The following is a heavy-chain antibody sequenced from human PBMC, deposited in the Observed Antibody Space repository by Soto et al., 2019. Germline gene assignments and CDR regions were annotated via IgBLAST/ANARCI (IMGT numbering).Heavy chain of an antibody. Sequence: SETLSLTCTVSGGSISSGDYYWSWIRQPPGKGLEWIGYIYYSGSTYYNPSLKSRVTISVDTSKNQFSLKLSSVTAADTAVYYCAREAITPFPIPAPGADVWGQGSTVTASS. D-gene: IGHD5-12*01. CDR2: IYYSGST. V-gene: IGHV4-30-4*01. J-gene: IGHJ6*02. CDR3: AREAITPFPIPAPGADV. CDR1: GGSISSGDYY.